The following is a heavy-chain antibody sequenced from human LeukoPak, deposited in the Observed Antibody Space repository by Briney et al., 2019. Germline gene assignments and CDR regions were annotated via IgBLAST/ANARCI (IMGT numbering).Heavy chain of an antibody. J-gene: IGHJ4*02. Sequence: GGSLRLSCAASGFTVNNYAMTWVRQAPGKGLEWVSVINGGGSSYYADSVKGRFTVSRDNSKNTLYLQMNSLRDEDTAVYYCAKGQGYNYGDSIDSWGQGTLVTVSS. CDR3: AKGQGYNYGDSIDS. CDR2: INGGGSS. CDR1: GFTVNNYA. D-gene: IGHD5-18*01. V-gene: IGHV3-23*01.